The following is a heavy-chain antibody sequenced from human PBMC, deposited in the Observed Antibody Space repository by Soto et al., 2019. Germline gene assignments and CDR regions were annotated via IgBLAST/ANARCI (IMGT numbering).Heavy chain of an antibody. J-gene: IGHJ3*02. CDR2: VYYTGNT. V-gene: IGHV4-59*01. D-gene: IGHD2-21*02. CDR3: VRRAYCGGDCYSFDI. CDR1: GVSIMSFY. Sequence: QVRLQESGPGLVKPSETLSLRCSVSGVSIMSFYWTWIRQPPGKGLEYIGFVYYTGNTNYNPSLKSRVRMSVDTSNNQFSLNLTSVTAADTAVYYCVRRAYCGGDCYSFDIWGQGTMVTVSS.